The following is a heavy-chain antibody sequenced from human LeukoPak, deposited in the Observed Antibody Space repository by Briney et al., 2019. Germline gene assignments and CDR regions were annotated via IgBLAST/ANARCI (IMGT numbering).Heavy chain of an antibody. Sequence: PSETLSLTCAVYGGSFSGYYWSWIRQPPGKGLEWIGEINHSGNTNYNPSLKSRVTISVDTSKNQFSLKLSSVTAADTAVYYCARVGLFLLDYWCQGTLVTVSS. D-gene: IGHD3-22*01. CDR2: INHSGNT. CDR1: GGSFSGYY. CDR3: ARVGLFLLDY. J-gene: IGHJ4*02. V-gene: IGHV4-34*01.